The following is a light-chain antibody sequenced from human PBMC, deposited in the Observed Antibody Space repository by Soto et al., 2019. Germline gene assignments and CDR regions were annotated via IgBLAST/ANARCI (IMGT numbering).Light chain of an antibody. Sequence: EIVLTQSPATLSLSPGDRATLSCRASQSVTSTLAWCQQKPGQAPRLLIYDVSLRATGIPARFSGSGSGTVFTLPIRRLETEDFAFYYCQQRTPSPTFGGGTKLEIK. CDR2: DVS. CDR1: QSVTST. CDR3: QQRTPSPT. V-gene: IGKV3-11*01. J-gene: IGKJ4*01.